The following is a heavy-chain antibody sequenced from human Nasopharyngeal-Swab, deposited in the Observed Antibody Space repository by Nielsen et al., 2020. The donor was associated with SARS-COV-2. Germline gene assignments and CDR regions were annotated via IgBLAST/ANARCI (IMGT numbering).Heavy chain of an antibody. Sequence: GESLKISCAASRFTFSSYAMSWVRQAPGKGLEWVSAISGSGGSTYYADSVKGRFTISRDNSKNTLYLQMNSLRAEDTAVYYCAKDPSTLGIFYYLYMDVWGKGTTVTVSS. J-gene: IGHJ6*03. D-gene: IGHD3-16*01. CDR2: ISGSGGST. CDR1: RFTFSSYA. V-gene: IGHV3-23*01. CDR3: AKDPSTLGIFYYLYMDV.